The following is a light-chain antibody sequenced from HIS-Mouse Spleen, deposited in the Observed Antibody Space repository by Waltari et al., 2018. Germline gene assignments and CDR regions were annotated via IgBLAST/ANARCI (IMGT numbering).Light chain of an antibody. CDR1: SSDVGRYNL. Sequence: QSALTQPASVSGSPGQSITISCTGTSSDVGRYNLVSWYQQHPGKAHKLMIYEGSKRPSGVSNRFSGSKSGNTASLTISGLQAEDEADYYCCSYAGSSTPVVFGGGTKLTVL. CDR3: CSYAGSSTPVV. J-gene: IGLJ2*01. CDR2: EGS. V-gene: IGLV2-23*01.